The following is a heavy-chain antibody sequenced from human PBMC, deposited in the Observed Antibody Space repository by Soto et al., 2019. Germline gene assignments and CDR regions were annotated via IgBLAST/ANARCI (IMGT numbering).Heavy chain of an antibody. Sequence: SETLSLTCAVSGDSISSGDYSWSWIRQPPGKGLEWIGYIFHSGNTYYNPSLKSRVTISVDNSKNQFSLKLSSVTAADTAVYYCARALAGEHFDYWGQGTLVTVSS. CDR3: ARALAGEHFDY. CDR2: IFHSGNT. D-gene: IGHD6-19*01. CDR1: GDSISSGDYS. J-gene: IGHJ4*02. V-gene: IGHV4-30-2*01.